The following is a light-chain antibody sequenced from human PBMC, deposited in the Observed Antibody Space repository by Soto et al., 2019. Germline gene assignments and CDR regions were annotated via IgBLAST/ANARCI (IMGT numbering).Light chain of an antibody. Sequence: EIVLTQSPATLSLSPGERATLSCRASQSVSSYLAWYQQKPGQAPRLLIYDASNRATGIPARFSGSGSGTDFTLTISSLXPEDFAVYYCQQRSNWLTWTFGQGTKVDIK. V-gene: IGKV3-11*01. CDR3: QQRSNWLTWT. J-gene: IGKJ1*01. CDR1: QSVSSY. CDR2: DAS.